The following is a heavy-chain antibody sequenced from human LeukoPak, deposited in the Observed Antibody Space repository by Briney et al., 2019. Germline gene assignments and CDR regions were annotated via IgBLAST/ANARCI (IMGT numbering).Heavy chain of an antibody. Sequence: SETLSLTCTVSGGSISSSNFYWGWIRQPPGKGLEWIGSIYYSGSTYYNPSLKSRVSISVDASKNQFSLKLSSVTAADTAVYYCARQREAYGSGTYKGHWGQGTLVTVSS. CDR2: IYYSGST. CDR1: GGSISSSNFY. D-gene: IGHD3-10*01. CDR3: ARQREAYGSGTYKGH. J-gene: IGHJ4*02. V-gene: IGHV4-39*01.